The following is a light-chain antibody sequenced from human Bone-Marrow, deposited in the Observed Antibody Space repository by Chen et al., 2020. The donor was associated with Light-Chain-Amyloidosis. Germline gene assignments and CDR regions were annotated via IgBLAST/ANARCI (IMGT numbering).Light chain of an antibody. CDR3: QSYQGSSQGV. Sequence: NCMLTQPHSVSESPGKTVIISCTRSSGSIATNYVQWYQQRPGSSPTTVIYEDDQRPSGVPDRFSDSIDRSSNSASLTLSGLKTEDEADYYCQSYQGSSQGVFGGGTKLTVL. CDR2: EDD. CDR1: SGSIATNY. V-gene: IGLV6-57*01. J-gene: IGLJ3*02.